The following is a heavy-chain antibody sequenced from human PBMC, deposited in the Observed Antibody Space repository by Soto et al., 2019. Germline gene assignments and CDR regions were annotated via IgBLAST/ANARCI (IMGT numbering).Heavy chain of an antibody. J-gene: IGHJ4*02. CDR2: IFQSGST. CDR3: ARGKGYYDSSGYYYSPYYFDY. Sequence: SETLSLTCGVSGGTIRSPDWWTWVRQPPGKGLEWIGEIFQSGSTYYNPSLKSRVTISVETSKNQFSLKLSSVTAANTAVYYCARGKGYYDSSGYYYSPYYFDYWGQGTPVTVSS. V-gene: IGHV4-4*02. CDR1: GGTIRSPDW. D-gene: IGHD3-22*01.